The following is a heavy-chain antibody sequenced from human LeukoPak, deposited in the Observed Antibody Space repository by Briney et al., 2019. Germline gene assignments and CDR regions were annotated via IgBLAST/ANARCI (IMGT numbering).Heavy chain of an antibody. Sequence: ASVKVSCKASGYTFTSYGISWVRQAPGQGLEWMGWISACNGNTNYAQKLQGRVTMTTDTSTSTAYMELRSLRSDDTAVYYCAREIRGYCGGDCYPDAFDIWGQGTMVTVSS. J-gene: IGHJ3*02. CDR2: ISACNGNT. D-gene: IGHD2-21*02. CDR3: AREIRGYCGGDCYPDAFDI. CDR1: GYTFTSYG. V-gene: IGHV1-18*01.